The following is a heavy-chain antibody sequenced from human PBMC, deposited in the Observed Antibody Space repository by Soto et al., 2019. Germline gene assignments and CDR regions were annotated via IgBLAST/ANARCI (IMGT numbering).Heavy chain of an antibody. V-gene: IGHV4-59*01. CDR1: GGSISNYY. D-gene: IGHD3-16*01. J-gene: IGHJ5*02. CDR3: ASGGNWFDP. CDR2: MYYNGNI. Sequence: SETLSLTCNVSGGSISNYYWTWVRQSPEKGLEWIGYMYYNGNINYNPSLKSRVTISMDTSKNQFSLTLKSVTAADTAVYYCASGGNWFDPWGQVVLVTVSS.